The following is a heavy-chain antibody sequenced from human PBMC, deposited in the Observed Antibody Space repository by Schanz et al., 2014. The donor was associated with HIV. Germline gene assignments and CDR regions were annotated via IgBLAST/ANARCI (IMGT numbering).Heavy chain of an antibody. V-gene: IGHV4-30-2*01. CDR3: ASLQSHYFDY. CDR2: IHHSGTT. Sequence: QLQLQESGAGLVKPSQTLSLTCAVSGGSISSGDYSWSWIRLLPGKGLEWIGNIHHSGTTYYNPSLKRRVTISADRSKNQLPLNVSFGTAADTAVYYCASLQSHYFDYWGQGALVTVSS. CDR1: GGSISSGDYS. J-gene: IGHJ4*02.